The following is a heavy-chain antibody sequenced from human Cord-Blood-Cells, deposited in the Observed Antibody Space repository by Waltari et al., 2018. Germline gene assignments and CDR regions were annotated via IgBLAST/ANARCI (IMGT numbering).Heavy chain of an antibody. V-gene: IGHV3-53*01. CDR2: IYSGGST. CDR3: ARVVGIDAFDI. D-gene: IGHD2-21*01. Sequence: EVQLVESGGGLIQPGGSLRLSCAASGFTVRSNYMSWVRQAPGKGREWVSVIYSGGSTYYADSVKGRFTISRDNSKNTLYLQMNSLRAEDTAVYYCARVVGIDAFDIWGQGTMVTVSS. CDR1: GFTVRSNY. J-gene: IGHJ3*02.